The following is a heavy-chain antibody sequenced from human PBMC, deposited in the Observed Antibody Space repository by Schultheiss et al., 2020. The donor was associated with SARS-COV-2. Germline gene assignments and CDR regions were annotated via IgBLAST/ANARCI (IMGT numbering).Heavy chain of an antibody. J-gene: IGHJ4*02. D-gene: IGHD3-22*01. CDR1: GGSFSAYY. CDR3: ARARDHYYDSSGYYYSAHYFDY. CDR2: ISYSGIT. V-gene: IGHV4-59*01. Sequence: SETLSLTCAVYGGSFSAYYWSWIRQPPGKGLEWIGYISYSGITNYNPSLKSRVSISADTSKSRFSLKLSSVTAADTAVYYCARARDHYYDSSGYYYSAHYFDYWGQGTLVTVSS.